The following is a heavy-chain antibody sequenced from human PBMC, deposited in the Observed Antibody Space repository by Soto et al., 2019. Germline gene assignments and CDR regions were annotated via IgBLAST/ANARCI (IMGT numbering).Heavy chain of an antibody. V-gene: IGHV1-69*13. D-gene: IGHD6-13*01. J-gene: IGHJ4*02. CDR1: SGTFRSYA. CDR3: ARAYRYSSSWYMFLYFDY. CDR2: IIPISGTA. Sequence: CAVKVSCKASSGTFRSYAIRWWRQAPGQGLEWMGGIIPISGTANYAQKFQGRVTITADESTSTAYMELSSLRSEDTAVDYCARAYRYSSSWYMFLYFDYWGQGTLGTVS.